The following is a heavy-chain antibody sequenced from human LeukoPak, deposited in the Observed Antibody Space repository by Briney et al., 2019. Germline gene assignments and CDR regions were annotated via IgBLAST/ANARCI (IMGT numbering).Heavy chain of an antibody. Sequence: ASVKVSCKASGYTFTSYDINWVRQATGQGLEWMEWMNPNSGNTGYAQKFQGRVTMTRNTSMSTAYMELSSLRSEDTAVYYCARVYSSSAYYFDYWGQGTLVTVSS. V-gene: IGHV1-8*01. CDR1: GYTFTSYD. CDR2: MNPNSGNT. J-gene: IGHJ4*02. CDR3: ARVYSSSAYYFDY. D-gene: IGHD6-13*01.